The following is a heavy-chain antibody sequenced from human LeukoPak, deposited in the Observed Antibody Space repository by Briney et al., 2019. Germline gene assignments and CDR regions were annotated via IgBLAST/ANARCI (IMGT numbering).Heavy chain of an antibody. Sequence: VSVKVSCKASGYTFTSYYMHWVRQAPGQGLEWMGIINSSGGSTSYAQKFQGRVTMTRDTSTSTVYMELSSLRSEDTAVYYCARDFYYYGSGSYLYCMDVWGQGTTVTV. CDR3: ARDFYYYGSGSYLYCMDV. D-gene: IGHD3-10*01. CDR1: GYTFTSYY. J-gene: IGHJ6*02. CDR2: INSSGGST. V-gene: IGHV1-46*01.